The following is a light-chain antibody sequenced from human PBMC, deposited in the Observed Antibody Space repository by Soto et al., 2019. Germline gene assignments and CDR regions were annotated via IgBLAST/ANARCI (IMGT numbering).Light chain of an antibody. V-gene: IGKV3D-20*02. J-gene: IGKJ1*01. CDR1: QTVRNNY. Sequence: EFVLTQSPGTLSLSPGERATVSCRASQTVRNNYLAWYQQKPGQAPRLLIYDASSRATGIPDRFSGGGSGTDFTLTISRLEPEDFAVYYCQQYNNWPWTFGQGTKVDI. CDR2: DAS. CDR3: QQYNNWPWT.